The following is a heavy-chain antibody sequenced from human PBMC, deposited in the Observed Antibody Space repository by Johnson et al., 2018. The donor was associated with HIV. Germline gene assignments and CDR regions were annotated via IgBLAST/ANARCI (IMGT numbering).Heavy chain of an antibody. CDR3: ARGVPRTYYDSSGYSLWAFDI. V-gene: IGHV3-13*01. Sequence: EVQLLESGGGLVQPGGSLRLSCAASGFIFSYYAMHWVRQAPGKGLEWVSAIGTAGDTYYPGYVKGRFTISRENAKNSLYLQMNSLRAGDTAVYYCARGVPRTYYDSSGYSLWAFDIWGEGTMVTVSS. CDR2: IGTAGDT. J-gene: IGHJ3*02. D-gene: IGHD3-22*01. CDR1: GFIFSYYA.